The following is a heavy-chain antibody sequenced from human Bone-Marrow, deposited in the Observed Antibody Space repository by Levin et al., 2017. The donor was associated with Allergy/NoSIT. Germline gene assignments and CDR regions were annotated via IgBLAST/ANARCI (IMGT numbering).Heavy chain of an antibody. V-gene: IGHV3-48*01. D-gene: IGHD6-13*01. CDR2: ISSTSNSI. CDR1: GFIFSTYN. CDR3: ARNERAAARD. J-gene: IGHJ4*02. Sequence: GGSLRLSCAASGFIFSTYNMHWVRQAPGKGLEWIAFISSTSNSISYADSVRGRFTISRDNAKNSLFLQMNSLRAEDTAVYYCARNERAAARDWGQGTLVTVST.